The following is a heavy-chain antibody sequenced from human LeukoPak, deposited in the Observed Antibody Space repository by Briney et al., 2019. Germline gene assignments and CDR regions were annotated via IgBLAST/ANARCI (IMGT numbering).Heavy chain of an antibody. CDR3: ARGASTYSDY. CDR2: LTSDGRST. V-gene: IGHV3-74*01. Sequence: GGALRLSCAASVFTFSVYWMYCVRHSLGKGLVWVSRLTSDGRSTSYADSVKGRFTMSRDNAKNTLFLQMTSLRDEDTAVYYCARGASTYSDYWGQGTPVTVSS. J-gene: IGHJ4*02. CDR1: VFTFSVYW.